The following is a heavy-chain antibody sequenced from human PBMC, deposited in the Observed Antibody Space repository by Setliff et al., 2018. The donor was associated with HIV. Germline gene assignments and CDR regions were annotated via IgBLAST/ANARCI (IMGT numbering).Heavy chain of an antibody. CDR2: IYYSGST. V-gene: IGHV4-30-4*01. CDR3: ARVRRDGNSFDD. D-gene: IGHD4-4*01. J-gene: IGHJ4*02. Sequence: NWVRQAPGKGLEWIGYIYYSGSTYYNPSLRSRVTISLDTSKNQFSLKLSSVTAADTAVYFCARVRRDGNSFDDWGQGTLVTVSS.